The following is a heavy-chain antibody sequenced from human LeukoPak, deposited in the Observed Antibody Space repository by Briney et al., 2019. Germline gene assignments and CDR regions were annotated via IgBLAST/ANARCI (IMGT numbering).Heavy chain of an antibody. CDR1: RFTLSTYW. D-gene: IGHD3-3*01. CDR3: ARGGVTMRDYYYYGMDV. V-gene: IGHV3-7*03. Sequence: GGSLRLSCAASRFTLSTYWMSWVRQAPGKGLEWVAHIKQDGSQEYYVDSVKGRFTISRDNAKNSLYLQMNSLRAEDTAVYYCARGGVTMRDYYYYGMDVWGQGTLVTVSS. J-gene: IGHJ6*02. CDR2: IKQDGSQE.